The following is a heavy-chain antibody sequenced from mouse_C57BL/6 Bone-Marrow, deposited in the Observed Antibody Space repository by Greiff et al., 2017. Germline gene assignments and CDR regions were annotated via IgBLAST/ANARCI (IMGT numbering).Heavy chain of an antibody. J-gene: IGHJ1*03. CDR2: IYPGDGDT. CDR3: ARDTGWYFDV. D-gene: IGHD1-1*01. CDR1: GYAFSSSW. V-gene: IGHV1-82*01. Sequence: QVQLKESGPELVKPGASVKISCKASGYAFSSSWMNWVKQRPGKGLEWIGRIYPGDGDTNYNGKFKGKATLTADKSSSTAYMQLSSLTSEDSAVYFCARDTGWYFDVWGTGTTVTVSS.